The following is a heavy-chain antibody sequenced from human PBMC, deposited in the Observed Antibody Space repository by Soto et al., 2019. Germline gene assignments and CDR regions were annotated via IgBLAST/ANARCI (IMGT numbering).Heavy chain of an antibody. D-gene: IGHD1-26*01. V-gene: IGHV4-30-2*01. J-gene: IGHJ4*02. CDR3: AGRSRHESQIDY. CDR1: GGSISSGGYS. Sequence: SETLSLTCAVSGGSISSGGYSWSWIRQPPGKGLEWIGYIYHSGSTYYNPSLKSRVTISVDGSKNQFSLKLSSVTAADTAVYYCAGRSRHESQIDYWGQGTLVTVSS. CDR2: IYHSGST.